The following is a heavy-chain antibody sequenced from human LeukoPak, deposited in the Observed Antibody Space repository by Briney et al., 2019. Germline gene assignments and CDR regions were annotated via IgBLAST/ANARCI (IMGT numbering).Heavy chain of an antibody. CDR1: GYTFTSYY. V-gene: IGHV1-46*01. CDR2: INPSGGST. J-gene: IGHJ4*02. CDR3: ARDSRGRYSYGYGLSDY. D-gene: IGHD5-18*01. Sequence: ASVKVSCKASGYTFTSYYMHWVRQAPGQGLEWMGIINPSGGSTSYAQKFQGRVTMTRDTSISTAYMELSRLRSDDTAVYYCARDSRGRYSYGYGLSDYWGQGTLVTVSS.